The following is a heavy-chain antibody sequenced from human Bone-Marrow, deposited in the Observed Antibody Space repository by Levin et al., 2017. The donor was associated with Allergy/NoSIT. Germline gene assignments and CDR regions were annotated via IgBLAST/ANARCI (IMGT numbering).Heavy chain of an antibody. CDR3: TRDRGEWGQFYFDY. D-gene: IGHD1-26*01. Sequence: LSGGSLRLSCAASGFTFSAFGMHWVRQAPGRGLEWVAVIWYDGSHKFYADSVKGRFTISRDNSKNTLYLQMNSLRAEDTAVYYCTRDRGEWGQFYFDYWGQGILVTVSS. V-gene: IGHV3-33*01. CDR1: GFTFSAFG. J-gene: IGHJ4*02. CDR2: IWYDGSHK.